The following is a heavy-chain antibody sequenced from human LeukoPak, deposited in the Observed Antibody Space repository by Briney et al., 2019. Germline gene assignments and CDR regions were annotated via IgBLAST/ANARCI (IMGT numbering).Heavy chain of an antibody. V-gene: IGHV1-18*01. D-gene: IGHD6-6*01. J-gene: IGHJ3*02. CDR2: ISAYNGNT. Sequence: GASVKVSCKPSGYTFSSYGISWVRQAPGQGLEWMGWISAYNGNTNYAQKLQGRVTMTTDTSTSTAYMELRSLRSDDTAVYYCARDRRRGPIKLDAFDIWGQGTMVTVSS. CDR1: GYTFSSYG. CDR3: ARDRRRGPIKLDAFDI.